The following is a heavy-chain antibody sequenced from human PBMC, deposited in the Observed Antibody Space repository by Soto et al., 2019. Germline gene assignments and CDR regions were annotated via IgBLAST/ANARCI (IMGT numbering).Heavy chain of an antibody. Sequence: QVQFVQSGAEAMKPGGSVKVSCKASGYTFTGYGLHWVRQAPGLGLEWVGWINAGNGDTKISEKFQGRVTIIRDTSATTAYMELSSLTSDDTAVYYCARAGGYHNWFESWGPGTLVTVSS. CDR1: GYTFTGYG. J-gene: IGHJ5*01. D-gene: IGHD6-19*01. V-gene: IGHV1-3*01. CDR2: INAGNGDT. CDR3: ARAGGYHNWFES.